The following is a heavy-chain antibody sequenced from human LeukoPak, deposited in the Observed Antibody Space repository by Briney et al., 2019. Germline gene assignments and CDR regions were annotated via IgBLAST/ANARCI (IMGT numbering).Heavy chain of an antibody. CDR2: IGDRGGPI. J-gene: IGHJ6*02. D-gene: IGHD2-21*01. Sequence: PGGSVRLSCVASGFSFSTYEMNWVRQAPGKGLEWVSNIGDRGGPIHYADSVKGRFTISRDNAKNSLYLQMSSLRAEDTAVYYCARRVPYYGMDVWGQGTTVTVSS. CDR3: ARRVPYYGMDV. V-gene: IGHV3-48*03. CDR1: GFSFSTYE.